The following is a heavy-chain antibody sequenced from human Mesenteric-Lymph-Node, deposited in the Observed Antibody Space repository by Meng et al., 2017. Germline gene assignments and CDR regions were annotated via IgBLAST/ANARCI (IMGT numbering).Heavy chain of an antibody. CDR2: IYHSGST. J-gene: IGHJ6*02. D-gene: IGHD3-10*01. V-gene: IGHV4-38-2*02. Sequence: GSLRLSCSVSGYSISRGKSWGWIRQPPGKGLEWIGNIYHSGSTYYNPSLKSRVTISVDTSKRQLSLKLSSVTAADTAVYYCAREWVMVRGVIIYNFGMDVWGQGTTVTVSS. CDR1: GYSISRGKS. CDR3: AREWVMVRGVIIYNFGMDV.